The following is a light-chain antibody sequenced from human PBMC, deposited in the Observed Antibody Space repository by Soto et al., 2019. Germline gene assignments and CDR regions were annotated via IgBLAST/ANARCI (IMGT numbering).Light chain of an antibody. V-gene: IGKV3-20*01. Sequence: EIVMTQSPTTLSVSPGERATLSCRASQSVSSNLAWYQQKVGQAPRLLIYGASSRAIGIPDRFSGSGSGTEFTLTISRLEPEDFAVYYCQQYGGSSWTFGQGTKVDIK. J-gene: IGKJ1*01. CDR2: GAS. CDR3: QQYGGSSWT. CDR1: QSVSSN.